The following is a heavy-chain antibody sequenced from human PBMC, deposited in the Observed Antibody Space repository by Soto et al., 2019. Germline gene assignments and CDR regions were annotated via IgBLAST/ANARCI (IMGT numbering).Heavy chain of an antibody. CDR2: IWYDGSNK. CDR3: ARDTELGSMIAGYFQH. CDR1: GFTFSSYG. V-gene: IGHV3-33*01. Sequence: GGSLRLSCAASGFTFSSYGMHWVRQAPGKGLEWVAVIWYDGSNKYYADSVKGRFTISRYNSKNTLYLQMNSLRAEDTAVYYCARDTELGSMIAGYFQHWGQGTLVTVSS. D-gene: IGHD3-22*01. J-gene: IGHJ1*01.